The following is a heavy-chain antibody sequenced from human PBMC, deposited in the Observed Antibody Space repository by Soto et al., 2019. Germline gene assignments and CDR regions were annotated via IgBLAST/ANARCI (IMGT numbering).Heavy chain of an antibody. CDR1: GFTFNKYV. CDR3: AKMEIYYDYVWGGYPDF. Sequence: GGSLRLSCAASGFTFNKYVRSWVRQPPGKGLEWVSFISGSGRSTYYADSVKGRFTISRDNSKNTLYLQMNSLRDGDTAVYYCAKMEIYYDYVWGGYPDFWGQGTLVTVSS. CDR2: ISGSGRST. D-gene: IGHD3-16*02. J-gene: IGHJ4*02. V-gene: IGHV3-23*01.